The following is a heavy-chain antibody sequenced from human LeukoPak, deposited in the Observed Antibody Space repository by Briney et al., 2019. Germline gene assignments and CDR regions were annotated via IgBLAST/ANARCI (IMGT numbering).Heavy chain of an antibody. CDR3: ARSYDSSGYAYFDY. D-gene: IGHD3-22*01. Sequence: SETLSLTCTVSGYSISSGYYWGWIRQPPGKGLEWIGSIYHSGSTYYNPSLKSRVTISVDTSKNQFSLKLSSVTAAETAVYYCARSYDSSGYAYFDYWGQGTLVTVSS. CDR2: IYHSGST. CDR1: GYSISSGYY. J-gene: IGHJ4*02. V-gene: IGHV4-38-2*02.